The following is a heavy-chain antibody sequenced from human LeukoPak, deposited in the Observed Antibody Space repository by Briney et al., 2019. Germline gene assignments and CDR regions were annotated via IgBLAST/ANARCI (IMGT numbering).Heavy chain of an antibody. CDR1: RGSFTFSSHA. CDR2: LIPIYGSA. D-gene: IGHD3-22*01. J-gene: IGHJ3*02. CDR3: AGFFYDNSGDAFDI. Sequence: SVKVSCKASRGSFTFSSHAISWVRQAPGQGLEWMGGLIPIYGSANYAQKFQGRVTITSDESTRTVDMELSSLRPEDSAVYYCAGFFYDNSGDAFDIWGQGTMVTVSS. V-gene: IGHV1-69*01.